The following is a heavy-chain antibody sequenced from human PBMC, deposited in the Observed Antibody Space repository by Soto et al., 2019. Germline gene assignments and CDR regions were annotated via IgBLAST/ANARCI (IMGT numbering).Heavy chain of an antibody. CDR2: IIPIFATA. CDR1: GGTFSSYA. J-gene: IGHJ6*02. CDR3: ARSVSFRYQLLKRGMDV. Sequence: QVQLVQFGAEVKKPGSSVKVSCKASGGTFSSYAISWVRQAPGQGLEWMGGIIPIFATANYAQKFQGRVMITGDESTSTAYMELSSLRSEDTAVDYCARSVSFRYQLLKRGMDVWGQGTTVTVSS. D-gene: IGHD2-2*01. V-gene: IGHV1-69*01.